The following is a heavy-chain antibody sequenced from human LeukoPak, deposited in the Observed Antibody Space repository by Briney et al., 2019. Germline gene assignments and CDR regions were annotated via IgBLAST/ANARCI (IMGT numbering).Heavy chain of an antibody. J-gene: IGHJ3*02. D-gene: IGHD3-16*01. V-gene: IGHV3-21*03. CDR2: ISSSSSYI. CDR1: GFTFSSYS. CDR3: TPTYYDHVWAFDI. Sequence: PGGSLRLSCAASGFTFSSYSMNWVRQAPGKGLEWVSSISSSSSYIYYADSVKGRFTISRDNAKNSLYLQMNSLRAEDTAVYYCTPTYYDHVWAFDIWGQGTMVTVSS.